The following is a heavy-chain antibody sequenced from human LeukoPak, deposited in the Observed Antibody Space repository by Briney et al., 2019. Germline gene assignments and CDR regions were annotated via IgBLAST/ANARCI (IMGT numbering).Heavy chain of an antibody. Sequence: PSQTLSLTCTVSGGSISSGSYYWSWIRQPAGKGLEWIGRIYTSGSTNYNPSLKSRVTMSVDTSKNQFSLKLSSVTAADTAVYYCARNDYGHEELPSPWYFDLWGRGTLVTVSS. CDR2: IYTSGST. CDR1: GGSISSGSYY. J-gene: IGHJ2*01. V-gene: IGHV4-61*02. CDR3: ARNDYGHEELPSPWYFDL. D-gene: IGHD4-17*01.